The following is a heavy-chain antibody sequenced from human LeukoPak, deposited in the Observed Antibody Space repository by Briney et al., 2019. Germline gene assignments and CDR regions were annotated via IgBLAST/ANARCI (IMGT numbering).Heavy chain of an antibody. Sequence: GASVKVSCKASGNSISNYAVSWVRQAPGQGFEWMGGIIPIFGTADYAQKFQGRVTITADQSTSTTYMALSSLKSEDTATYYCTTRACHAGGCSSSFYYYYGLHFWGQGTTVSDSS. CDR3: TTRACHAGGCSSSFYYYYGLHF. D-gene: IGHD3-16*01. CDR2: IIPIFGTA. J-gene: IGHJ6*02. V-gene: IGHV1-69*13. CDR1: GNSISNYA.